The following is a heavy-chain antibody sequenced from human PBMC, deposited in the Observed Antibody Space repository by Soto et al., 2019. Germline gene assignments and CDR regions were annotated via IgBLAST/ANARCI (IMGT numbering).Heavy chain of an antibody. CDR2: VYHSGTT. J-gene: IGHJ4*02. CDR1: GDSISSSNYY. V-gene: IGHV4-39*01. CDR3: ARHFDCSGVSCYAGVFDY. D-gene: IGHD2-15*01. Sequence: QSQTLSLTCTVSGDSISSSNYYWGWIRQPPEKGLEWIGSVYHSGTTHYNPSLKSRVILSVDTSHNQFSLNLRSVTAADTAVYYCARHFDCSGVSCYAGVFDYWGRGTLVTVSS.